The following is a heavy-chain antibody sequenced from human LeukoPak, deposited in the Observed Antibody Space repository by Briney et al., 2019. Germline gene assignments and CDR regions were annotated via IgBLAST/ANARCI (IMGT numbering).Heavy chain of an antibody. CDR2: MSGDGVST. J-gene: IGHJ4*02. Sequence: GVSLRLSCVASGLPIGDFAMHWVRQAPGKGLEWVSLMSGDGVSTFYADSVKGRFSISRDNSKNSLSLEMNSLRTEDTAMYYCARESGEFDYWGQGTLVAVSS. V-gene: IGHV3-43*02. CDR1: GLPIGDFA. CDR3: ARESGEFDY.